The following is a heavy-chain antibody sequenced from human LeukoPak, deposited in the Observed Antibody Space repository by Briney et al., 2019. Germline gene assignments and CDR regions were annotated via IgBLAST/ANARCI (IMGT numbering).Heavy chain of an antibody. CDR1: GGSISSTSYY. CDR2: IYYSGRT. V-gene: IGHV4-39*07. CDR3: ARARGVRGVIIT. D-gene: IGHD3-10*01. Sequence: SETLSLTCTVSGGSISSTSYYWGWIRQPPGKGLEWIGVIYYSGRTYYNPSLKSRVTISVDTSKNQFSLKLSSVTAADTAVYYCARARGVRGVIITWGQGTLVTVSS. J-gene: IGHJ4*02.